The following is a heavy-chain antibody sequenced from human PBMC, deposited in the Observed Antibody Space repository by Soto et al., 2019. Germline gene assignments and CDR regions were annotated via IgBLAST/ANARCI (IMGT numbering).Heavy chain of an antibody. CDR1: GGTFSSYA. CDR2: IIPIFGTA. D-gene: IGHD2-2*01. V-gene: IGHV1-69*13. J-gene: IGHJ6*02. CDR3: ATVVSVVVVPAAIPKGYYYYGMEV. Sequence: SVKVSCKASGGTFSSYAISWVRQAPGQGLEWMGGIIPIFGTANYAQKFQGRVTITADESTSTAYMELSSLRSEDTAVYYCATVVSVVVVPAAIPKGYYYYGMEVWGQGTTVTVSS.